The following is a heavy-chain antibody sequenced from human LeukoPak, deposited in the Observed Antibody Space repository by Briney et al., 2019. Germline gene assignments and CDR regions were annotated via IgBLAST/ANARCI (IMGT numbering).Heavy chain of an antibody. CDR3: ASLKLYNSNYAPLLF. V-gene: IGHV4-30-4*01. J-gene: IGHJ4*02. D-gene: IGHD1-7*01. CDR1: GGSISSGDYY. Sequence: SQTLSLTCTVSGGSISSGDYYWSSISQPPGNGLEWIGYIYYSGSTYYNPSLKSRVTISADTSKNQFSLKLSSVTAADTAVYYCASLKLYNSNYAPLLFWGQGTLVTVSS. CDR2: IYYSGST.